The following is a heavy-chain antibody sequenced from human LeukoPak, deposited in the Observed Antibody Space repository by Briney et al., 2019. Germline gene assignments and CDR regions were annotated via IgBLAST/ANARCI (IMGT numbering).Heavy chain of an antibody. CDR1: GGTFSSYA. D-gene: IGHD6-19*01. V-gene: IGHV1-69*01. CDR2: IIPIFGTA. Sequence: GSSVKVSCKASGGTFSSYAISWVRQAPGQGLEWMGGIIPIFGTANYAQKFQGRVTITADESTSTAYMELSSLRSEDTAVYYCAREDPSGYSSGWYYFDYWGQGTLVTVSS. J-gene: IGHJ4*02. CDR3: AREDPSGYSSGWYYFDY.